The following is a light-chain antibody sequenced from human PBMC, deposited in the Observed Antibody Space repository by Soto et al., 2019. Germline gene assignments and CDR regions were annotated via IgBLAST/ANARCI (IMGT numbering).Light chain of an antibody. CDR1: QGVSRK. V-gene: IGKV3-11*01. Sequence: EIVLTQSPATLSVAPGERFTFSCRASQGVSRKLAWYQHKPGQAPRLLISGASTGATGIPARFSGSGSGTDFTLTISSLEPEDFAVYYCQQRSNWPPRFTYGPGTKVDIK. CDR2: GAS. CDR3: QQRSNWPPRFT. J-gene: IGKJ3*01.